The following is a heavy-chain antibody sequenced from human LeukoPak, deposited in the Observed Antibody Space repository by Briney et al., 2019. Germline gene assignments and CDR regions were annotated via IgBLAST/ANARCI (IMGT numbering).Heavy chain of an antibody. D-gene: IGHD2-15*01. CDR2: IFPGDSDT. J-gene: IGHJ3*02. Sequence: GESLKISCNGSRYSFINYWIPWVRQMPGKGLGWMAIIFPGDSDTRYSPSFQGQVTISGGKSLSTAYLQWSSLKASDTAMYYCGRGRVASARGVFDIWGQRTIVTVSS. CDR1: RYSFINYW. V-gene: IGHV5-51*01. CDR3: GRGRVASARGVFDI.